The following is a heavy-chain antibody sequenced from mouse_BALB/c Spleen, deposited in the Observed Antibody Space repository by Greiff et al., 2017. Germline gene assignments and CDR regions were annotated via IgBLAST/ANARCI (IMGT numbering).Heavy chain of an antibody. Sequence: EVKVEESGPSLVKPSQTLSLTCSVTGDSITSGYWNWIRKFPGNKLEYMGYISYSGSTYYNPSLKSRISITRDTSKNQYYLQLNSVTTEDTATYYCARSITTVVVYWYFDVWGAGTTVTVSS. CDR3: ARSITTVVVYWYFDV. D-gene: IGHD1-1*01. J-gene: IGHJ1*01. V-gene: IGHV3-8*02. CDR1: GDSITSGY. CDR2: ISYSGST.